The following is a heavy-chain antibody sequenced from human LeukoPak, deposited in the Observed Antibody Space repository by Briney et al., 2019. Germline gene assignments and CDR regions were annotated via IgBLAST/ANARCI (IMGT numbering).Heavy chain of an antibody. Sequence: SVKVSCKASGCTFSSYAISWVRQAPGQGLEWMGGISPIFGKANYAQKFQGRVTITTDESTSTAYMELSSLRSEDTAVYYCSRVDRDSYGYHYYYMDVWGKGTTVTVSS. V-gene: IGHV1-69*05. CDR2: ISPIFGKA. CDR1: GCTFSSYA. D-gene: IGHD5-18*01. J-gene: IGHJ6*03. CDR3: SRVDRDSYGYHYYYMDV.